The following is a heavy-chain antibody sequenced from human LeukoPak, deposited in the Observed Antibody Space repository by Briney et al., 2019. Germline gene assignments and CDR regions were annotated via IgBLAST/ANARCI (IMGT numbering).Heavy chain of an antibody. V-gene: IGHV3-48*02. Sequence: GGSLRLSCATSGFTFSTYSMIWVRQTPGKGLECLSYITSSSDSIHYADSVRGRFTVSRDNAKNSLYLQMNSLRDEDTAVYYCARDPGYSRPSSYGYFDHWGQGTLATVSS. CDR3: ARDPGYSRPSSYGYFDH. J-gene: IGHJ4*02. D-gene: IGHD1-26*01. CDR2: ITSSSDSI. CDR1: GFTFSTYS.